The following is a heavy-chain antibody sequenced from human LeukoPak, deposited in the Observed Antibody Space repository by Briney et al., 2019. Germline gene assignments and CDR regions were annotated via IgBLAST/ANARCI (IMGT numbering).Heavy chain of an antibody. V-gene: IGHV5-51*01. D-gene: IGHD2-21*01. CDR1: GCSFTSYW. J-gene: IGHJ6*02. Sequence: GESLKISCKGSGCSFTSYWIAWVRQMPGRGQEWMGIIYPGDSDTRYRPSFQGQVTISADKSISTAYLQWNSLKASDTAIYFCARQQGRAIAKEYALDVWGRGTTVTVSS. CDR3: ARQQGRAIAKEYALDV. CDR2: IYPGDSDT.